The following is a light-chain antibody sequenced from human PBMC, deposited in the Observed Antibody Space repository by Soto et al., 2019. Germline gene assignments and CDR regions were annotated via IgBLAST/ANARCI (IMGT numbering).Light chain of an antibody. CDR3: QQYGSSP. Sequence: DILLTQSPATLSAFAGDRVTLSCRASQSITPRLGCYQDKPGKAPGLLIYLSYNRAAGMLARFSCSGYGTDFTLSISTVEPEDFAVYHCQQYGSSPFGQGTKVDIK. J-gene: IGKJ1*01. V-gene: IGKV3-20*01. CDR2: LSY. CDR1: QSITPR.